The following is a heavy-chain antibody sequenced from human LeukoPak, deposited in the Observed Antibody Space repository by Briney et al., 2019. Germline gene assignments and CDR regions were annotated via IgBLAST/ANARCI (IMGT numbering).Heavy chain of an antibody. CDR2: MNPNSGNT. V-gene: IGHV1-8*03. CDR3: ARRTTYYVSTFDI. CDR1: GYTFTSYD. J-gene: IGHJ3*02. Sequence: ASVKVSCKASGYTFTSYDINWVRQATGQGLEWMGWMNPNSGNTGYAQKFQGRVTITRNTSISTAYMELSSLRSEDTAVYYCARRTTYYVSTFDIWGQGTMVTVSS. D-gene: IGHD3-3*01.